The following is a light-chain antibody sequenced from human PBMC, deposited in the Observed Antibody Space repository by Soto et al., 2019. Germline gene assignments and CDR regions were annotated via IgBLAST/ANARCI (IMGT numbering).Light chain of an antibody. CDR1: RSNIGTGYD. Sequence: QSVLTQPPSVSRAPGQRVTISCTGSRSNIGTGYDVHWYQQLPGTAPKLLIYHNNNRPSGVPDRFSGSKSGTSASLAITGLQAEDEADYYCQSYDSSLRGVFGTGTKGTVL. J-gene: IGLJ1*01. CDR2: HNN. V-gene: IGLV1-40*01. CDR3: QSYDSSLRGV.